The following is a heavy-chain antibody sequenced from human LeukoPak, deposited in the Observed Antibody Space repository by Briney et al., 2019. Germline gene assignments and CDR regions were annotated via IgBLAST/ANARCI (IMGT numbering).Heavy chain of an antibody. CDR2: IYTSGST. CDR1: GGSISSYY. D-gene: IGHD3-22*01. CDR3: ARDKDSSGYYPY. V-gene: IGHV4-4*07. Sequence: PSETLSLTCTVSGGSISSYYWSWIRQPAGKGLEWIGRIYTSGSTYYNPSLKSRVTISVDTSKNQFSLKLSSVTAADTAVYYCARDKDSSGYYPYWGQGTLVTVSS. J-gene: IGHJ4*02.